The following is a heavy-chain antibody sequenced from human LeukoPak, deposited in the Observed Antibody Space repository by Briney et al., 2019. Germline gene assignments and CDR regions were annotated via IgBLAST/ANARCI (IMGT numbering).Heavy chain of an antibody. J-gene: IGHJ4*02. D-gene: IGHD6-19*01. CDR3: AKYQRQWLPKGGFDY. CDR2: ISYDGNNK. Sequence: GGSLRLSCAASGXTFSSYGMHWVRQAPGKGLEWVAVISYDGNNKYYADSVKGRFTISRDNSKNTLYLQMDNLRAEDTAVYYCAKYQRQWLPKGGFDYWGQGTLVTVSS. CDR1: GXTFSSYG. V-gene: IGHV3-30*18.